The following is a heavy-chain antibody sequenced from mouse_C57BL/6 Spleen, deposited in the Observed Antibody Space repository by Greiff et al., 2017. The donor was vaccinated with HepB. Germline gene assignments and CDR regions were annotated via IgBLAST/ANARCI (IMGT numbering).Heavy chain of an antibody. D-gene: IGHD1-1*01. CDR1: GYAFSSSW. V-gene: IGHV1-82*01. CDR2: IYPGDGDT. Sequence: VQLQQSGPELVKPGASVKISCKASGYAFSSSWMNWVKQRPGKGLEWIGRIYPGDGDTNYNGKFKGKATLTADKSTSTAYRQLSSLTSQDSAVYFCVYGSSDGYFEVWGTETTVTVSS. J-gene: IGHJ1*03. CDR3: VYGSSDGYFEV.